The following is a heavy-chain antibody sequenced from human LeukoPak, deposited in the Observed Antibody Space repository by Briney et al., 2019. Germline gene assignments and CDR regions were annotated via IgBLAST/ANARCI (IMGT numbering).Heavy chain of an antibody. Sequence: SETLSLTCTVSGGSISSSSYYWGWIRQPPGRGLEWIGYVYYSGSTNYNPSFKSRITISVDTSRNQFSLQLSSVTAADTAVYYCARIHRYCSGGACYVLDNWGQGTLVAVSS. CDR1: GGSISSSSYY. CDR3: ARIHRYCSGGACYVLDN. CDR2: VYYSGST. D-gene: IGHD2-15*01. J-gene: IGHJ4*02. V-gene: IGHV4-61*05.